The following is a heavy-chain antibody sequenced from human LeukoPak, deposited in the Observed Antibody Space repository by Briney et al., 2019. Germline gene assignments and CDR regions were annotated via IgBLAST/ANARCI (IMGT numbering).Heavy chain of an antibody. CDR3: ARGDPSGRPGIAFDY. CDR1: GGSISGYF. V-gene: IGHV4-59*01. J-gene: IGHJ4*02. Sequence: PSETLSLTCAVSGGSISGYFWSWSRQPPGKGLEWIGYIYYTGSTIYNPSLKSRVTISVDTSKNQFSLKLSSVTAADTAVYYCARGDPSGRPGIAFDYWGQGTLVTVSS. D-gene: IGHD1-26*01. CDR2: IYYTGST.